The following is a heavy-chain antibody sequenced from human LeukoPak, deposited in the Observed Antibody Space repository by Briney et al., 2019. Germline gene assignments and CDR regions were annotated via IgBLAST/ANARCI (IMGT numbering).Heavy chain of an antibody. V-gene: IGHV4-59*08. D-gene: IGHD4-11*01. CDR3: ASTARGSNYEYNARLRRHWALDY. J-gene: IGHJ4*02. CDR1: GGSISSYY. CDR2: IYYSGST. Sequence: PSETLSLTCTVSGGSISSYYWSWIRHPPGRRLEWGGYIYYSGSTNYNPSLKSRATISLDTSKNKISLKLNSVTAADTAVYYCASTARGSNYEYNARLRRHWALDYWGQGTLVTVSS.